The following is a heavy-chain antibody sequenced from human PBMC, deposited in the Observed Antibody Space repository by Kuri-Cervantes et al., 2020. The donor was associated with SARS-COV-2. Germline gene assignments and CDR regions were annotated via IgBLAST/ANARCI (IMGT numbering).Heavy chain of an antibody. J-gene: IGHJ4*02. D-gene: IGHD3-16*02. CDR1: GFTVSSFG. Sequence: GESLKISCAASGFTVSSFGMSWVRQAPGKGLEWVSAISDSGGSTFYADSVKGRFTISRDNSKNMVYLQMDSLRAEDTAVYYCAKAAVTGYTGYRIDWGQGTLVTVSS. CDR3: AKAAVTGYTGYRID. V-gene: IGHV3-23*01. CDR2: ISDSGGST.